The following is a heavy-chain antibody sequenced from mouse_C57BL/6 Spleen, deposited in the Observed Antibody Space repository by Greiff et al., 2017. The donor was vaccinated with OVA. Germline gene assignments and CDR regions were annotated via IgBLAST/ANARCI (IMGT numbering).Heavy chain of an antibody. V-gene: IGHV1-22*01. Sequence: VQLKESGPELVKPGASVKMSCKASGYTFTDYNMHWVKQRHGKSLEWIGYINPNNGGHSYNQKLKGKATLTVNKSSSTAYMELRSLTSEDSAVYYCSRLCDYYAMDYWGQGTSVTVSS. D-gene: IGHD1-1*02. CDR2: INPNNGGH. J-gene: IGHJ4*01. CDR3: SRLCDYYAMDY. CDR1: GYTFTDYN.